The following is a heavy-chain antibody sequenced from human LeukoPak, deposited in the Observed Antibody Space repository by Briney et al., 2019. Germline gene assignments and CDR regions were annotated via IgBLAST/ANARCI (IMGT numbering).Heavy chain of an antibody. Sequence: PGGSLRLSCGASGFTFSNYGMLWVRQAPGKGLEWVAFIRYDGNNKLYADSMKGRFTISRDNSKNTLYLQMNSLRVEDTAVYYCARDMMGATLYFDSWGQGTLVTVSS. V-gene: IGHV3-30*02. D-gene: IGHD1-26*01. CDR3: ARDMMGATLYFDS. CDR1: GFTFSNYG. CDR2: IRYDGNNK. J-gene: IGHJ4*02.